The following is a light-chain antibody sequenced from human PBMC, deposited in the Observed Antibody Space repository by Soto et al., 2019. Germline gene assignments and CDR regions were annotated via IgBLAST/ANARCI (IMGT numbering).Light chain of an antibody. CDR1: SSNIGAGYD. CDR3: QSYDNSLSGSGWV. Sequence: QSVLTQPPSVSGAPGQRVTISCTGSSSNIGAGYDVHWYQQLPGTAPKVLIYGNSNRPSGVPDRFSGSKSGTSASLAITGLQAEDEADYYCQSYDNSLSGSGWVFGGGTQLTVL. J-gene: IGLJ3*02. V-gene: IGLV1-40*01. CDR2: GNS.